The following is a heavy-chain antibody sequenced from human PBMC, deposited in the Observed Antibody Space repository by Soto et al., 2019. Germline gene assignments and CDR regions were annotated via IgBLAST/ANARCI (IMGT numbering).Heavy chain of an antibody. J-gene: IGHJ3*02. D-gene: IGHD2-2*01. Sequence: QVQLVQSGAEVKKPGSSVKVSCKASGGTFSSYTISWVRQAPGQGLEWMGRIIPILGIANYAQKLQGRVTITADKSTSTAYMELSSLRSEDTVVYYCARHSSTNWGAFDIWGQGTMVTVAS. CDR1: GGTFSSYT. CDR3: ARHSSTNWGAFDI. CDR2: IIPILGIA. V-gene: IGHV1-69*02.